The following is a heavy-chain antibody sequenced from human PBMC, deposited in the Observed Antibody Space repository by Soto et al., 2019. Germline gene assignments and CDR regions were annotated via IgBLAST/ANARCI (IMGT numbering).Heavy chain of an antibody. J-gene: IGHJ6*02. V-gene: IGHV1-69*01. CDR1: GGTFSSYA. CDR2: IIPISDTT. Sequence: QVQLVQSGAVVKKPGSSVKVSCKASGGTFSSYAISWVRQAPGQGLEWMGGIIPISDTTNYAQKFQGRVTITADESTSTADMGLSSLRSEDTAVYYCARSQGSSTSLEIYYYYYYGMDVWGQGTTVTVSS. CDR3: ARSQGSSTSLEIYYYYYYGMDV. D-gene: IGHD2-2*01.